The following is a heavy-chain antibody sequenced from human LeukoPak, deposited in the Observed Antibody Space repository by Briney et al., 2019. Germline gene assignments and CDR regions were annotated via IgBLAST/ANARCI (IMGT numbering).Heavy chain of an antibody. V-gene: IGHV4-39*07. J-gene: IGHJ4*02. CDR2: IYYSGST. D-gene: IGHD3-10*01. Sequence: SETLSLTCTVSGGSIGSSSYYWGWIRQPPGKGLEWIGSIYYSGSTYYNPSLKSRVTMSVDTSKNQFSLKLSSVTAADTAVYYCAREVVEVAGSGSYGSWAVMERRVRSQGPFDYWGQGTLVTVSS. CDR1: GGSIGSSSYY. CDR3: AREVVEVAGSGSYGSWAVMERRVRSQGPFDY.